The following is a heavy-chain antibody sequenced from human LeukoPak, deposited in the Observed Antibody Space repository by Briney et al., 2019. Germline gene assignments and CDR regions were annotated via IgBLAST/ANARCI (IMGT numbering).Heavy chain of an antibody. Sequence: GGSLRLSCAAAGYTFSNDWMHWVRQAPGKGLEWVSRTKSDGSGTNYADSVKGRFTISRDNAQNTLYLQMNNLGVDDTAVYYCARALVTRLGAFDIWGQGTMVIVFS. D-gene: IGHD1-26*01. J-gene: IGHJ3*02. CDR1: GYTFSNDW. CDR3: ARALVTRLGAFDI. CDR2: TKSDGSGT. V-gene: IGHV3-74*01.